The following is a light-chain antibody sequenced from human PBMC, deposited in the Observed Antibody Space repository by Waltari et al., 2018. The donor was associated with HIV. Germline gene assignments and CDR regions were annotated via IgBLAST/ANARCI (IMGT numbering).Light chain of an antibody. CDR1: QGISSY. Sequence: AIRMTQPPSSFSASTGDRVTITCRASQGISSYLAWYQQKPGKAPKLLIYAASTLQSGVPSRFSGSGSGTDFTLTISCLQSEDFATYYCQQYYSYPRTFGQGP. CDR3: QQYYSYPRT. CDR2: AAS. V-gene: IGKV1-8*01. J-gene: IGKJ1*01.